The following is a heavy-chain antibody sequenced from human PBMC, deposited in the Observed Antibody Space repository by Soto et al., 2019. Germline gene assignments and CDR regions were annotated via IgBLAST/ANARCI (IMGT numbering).Heavy chain of an antibody. CDR1: GGSLSTYY. J-gene: IGHJ5*02. CDR3: AKTRITSTAATFDP. V-gene: IGHV4-59*01. CDR2: MSYSGSS. Sequence: SETLSLTCTVSGGSLSTYYWSWIRQPPGKGLEWIVYMSYSGSSNYNPSLKSRVTMSVDTSKNQVSLKLSSVTAADTAVYYCAKTRITSTAATFDPWGKGTLVPVSS. D-gene: IGHD1-20*01.